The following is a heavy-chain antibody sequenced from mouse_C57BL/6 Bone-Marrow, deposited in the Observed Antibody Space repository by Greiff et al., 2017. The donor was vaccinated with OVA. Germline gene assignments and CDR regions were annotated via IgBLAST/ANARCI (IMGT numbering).Heavy chain of an antibody. D-gene: IGHD2-5*01. J-gene: IGHJ1*03. CDR1: GYTFTEYT. CDR2: FYPGSGSI. Sequence: QVQLQQSGAELVKPGASVKLSCKASGYTFTEYTIHWVKQRSGQGLEWIGWFYPGSGSIKYNEKFKDKATLTADKSSSTVYMELSRLTSEDSAVYFCARHEKGAYYSNYGYFDVWGTGTTVTVSS. CDR3: ARHEKGAYYSNYGYFDV. V-gene: IGHV1-62-2*01.